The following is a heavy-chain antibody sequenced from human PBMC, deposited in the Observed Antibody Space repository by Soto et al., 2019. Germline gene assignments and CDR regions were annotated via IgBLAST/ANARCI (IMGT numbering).Heavy chain of an antibody. D-gene: IGHD1-26*01. V-gene: IGHV3-33*01. CDR3: ARNGGIVGATTLDY. Sequence: QVHLVESGGGVVQPGRSLRLSCAASGFTFSTYGMLWVRQAPGKGLEWVASLWYDGSNKHYADSVKGRFTISRDNSKNTVYLQMNSLRAEDTAVYYCARNGGIVGATTLDYWGQGTLVTVSS. J-gene: IGHJ4*02. CDR2: LWYDGSNK. CDR1: GFTFSTYG.